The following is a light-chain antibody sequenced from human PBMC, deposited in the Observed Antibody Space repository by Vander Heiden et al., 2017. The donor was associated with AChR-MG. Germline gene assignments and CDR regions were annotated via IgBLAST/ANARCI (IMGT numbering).Light chain of an antibody. Sequence: DIVMTQSPDSLAVSLGGRATINCKSSHSVFHTSKKKNCLAWNQQKPGQPPRLLIYWAFNRESGVPDRFSGSGSGTEFTLSISSLQAEDVAVYYCQQNDITPITFGQGTRLQIK. J-gene: IGKJ5*01. CDR2: WAF. CDR1: HSVFHTSKKKNC. CDR3: QQNDITPIT. V-gene: IGKV4-1*01.